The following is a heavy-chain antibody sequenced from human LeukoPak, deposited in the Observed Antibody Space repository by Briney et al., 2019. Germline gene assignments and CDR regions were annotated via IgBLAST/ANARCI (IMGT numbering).Heavy chain of an antibody. J-gene: IGHJ2*01. V-gene: IGHV3-43*02. CDR3: AEDKRSSRGPGDWYFDL. Sequence: GGSLRLSCAASGFTFDNYAMHWVRQAPGKGLEWVALISGDGGSTYYADSVKGRFTISRDNSKNSLYLQMNSLRAEDTALYYCAEDKRSSRGPGDWYFDLWGRGTLVTVSS. CDR2: ISGDGGST. D-gene: IGHD2-15*01. CDR1: GFTFDNYA.